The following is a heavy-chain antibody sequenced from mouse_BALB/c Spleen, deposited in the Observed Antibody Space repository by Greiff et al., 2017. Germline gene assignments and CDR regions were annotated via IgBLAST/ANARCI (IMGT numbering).Heavy chain of an antibody. CDR1: GFTFSDYY. CDR2: ISDGGSYT. V-gene: IGHV5-4*02. Sequence: EVHLVESGGGLVKPGGSLKLSCAASGFTFSDYYMYWVRQTPEKRLEWVATISDGGSYTYYPDSVKGRFTISRDNAKNNLYLQMSSLKSEDTAMYYCARGVITTRNRPYAMDYWGQGTSVTVSS. D-gene: IGHD2-4*01. CDR3: ARGVITTRNRPYAMDY. J-gene: IGHJ4*01.